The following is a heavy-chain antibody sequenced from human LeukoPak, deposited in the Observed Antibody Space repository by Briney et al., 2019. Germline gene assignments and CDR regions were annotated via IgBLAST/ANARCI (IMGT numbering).Heavy chain of an antibody. CDR1: GGTFSSYA. CDR3: ARDRQPTLGYCSGGSCYSPYYFDY. CDR2: IIPIFGTA. Sequence: SVKVSCKASGGTFSSYAISWVRQAPGQGLEWMGGIIPIFGTANYAQKFQGRVTITADESTSTAYMELSSLRSEDTAVYYCARDRQPTLGYCSGGSCYSPYYFDYWGQGTLATVSS. V-gene: IGHV1-69*01. J-gene: IGHJ4*02. D-gene: IGHD2-15*01.